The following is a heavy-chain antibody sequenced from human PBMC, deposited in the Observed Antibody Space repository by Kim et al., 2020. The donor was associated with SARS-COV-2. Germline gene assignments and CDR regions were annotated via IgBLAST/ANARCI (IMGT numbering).Heavy chain of an antibody. CDR1: GFTFSSYG. J-gene: IGHJ4*02. CDR2: ISYDGSNK. CDR3: ALNWEGWYIDY. D-gene: IGHD1-26*01. Sequence: GGYLRLSCAASGFTFSSYGMHWVRQAPGKGLEWVAVISYDGSNKYYADSVKCRFTISRDNSKNTLYLQMNSLRAEDTAVYYCALNWEGWYIDYWGQCTLDTVST. V-gene: IGHV3-30*03.